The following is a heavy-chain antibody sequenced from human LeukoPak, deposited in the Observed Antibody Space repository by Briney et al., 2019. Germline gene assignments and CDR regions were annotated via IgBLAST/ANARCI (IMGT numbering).Heavy chain of an antibody. CDR1: GFTFGDYA. Sequence: GGSLRLSCTASGFTFGDYAMSWFRQAPGKGLEWVGFIRSKAYGGTIEYAASVKGRFTISRDDSKSIAYLQMNSLKTEDTAVYYCTRAVGIWYYYMDVWGKGTTVTVSS. CDR3: TRAVGIWYYYMDV. V-gene: IGHV3-49*03. CDR2: IRSKAYGGTI. D-gene: IGHD2/OR15-2a*01. J-gene: IGHJ6*03.